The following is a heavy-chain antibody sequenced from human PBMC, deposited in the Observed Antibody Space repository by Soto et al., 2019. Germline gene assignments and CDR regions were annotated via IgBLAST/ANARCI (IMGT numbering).Heavy chain of an antibody. V-gene: IGHV3-30-3*01. CDR1: GFTFRTYA. CDR3: ASEIDDYFDY. Sequence: GSLRLSCASSGFTFRTYAMHWVRQAPGKGLEWVAVISYDGSNKYYADSVKGRFTISRDNSKNTLYLQMNSLRAEDTAVYYCASEIDDYFDYWGQGTLVTVSS. J-gene: IGHJ4*02. CDR2: ISYDGSNK.